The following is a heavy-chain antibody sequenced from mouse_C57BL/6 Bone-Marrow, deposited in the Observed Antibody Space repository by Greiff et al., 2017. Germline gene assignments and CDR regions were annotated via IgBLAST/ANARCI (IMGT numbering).Heavy chain of an antibody. Sequence: VQLQQSGAELMKPGASVKLSCKATGYTFTGYWIEWVKQRPGHGLEWIGEILPGSGSTNSNEKFKGKATFTADKSSNTAYMQLSSLTTEDSAIYYCASSPNSLFAYWGQGTLVTVSA. V-gene: IGHV1-9*01. CDR3: ASSPNSLFAY. D-gene: IGHD4-1*01. CDR1: GYTFTGYW. J-gene: IGHJ3*01. CDR2: ILPGSGST.